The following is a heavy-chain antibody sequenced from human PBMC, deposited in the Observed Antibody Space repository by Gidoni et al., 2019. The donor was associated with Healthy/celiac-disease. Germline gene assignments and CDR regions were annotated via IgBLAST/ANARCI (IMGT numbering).Heavy chain of an antibody. Sequence: QLQLQESGPGLVKPSETLSLTCTVSGGAISSSSYYWGWTRQTPGKGLEWIGSIYYRGSTYSNPSLTSRVTISVDTSKNQFSLKLSAVTAADTAVYDCARGEFDAFDIWGQGTMVTVSS. CDR3: ARGEFDAFDI. J-gene: IGHJ3*02. V-gene: IGHV4-39*01. D-gene: IGHD3-10*01. CDR1: GGAISSSSYY. CDR2: IYYRGST.